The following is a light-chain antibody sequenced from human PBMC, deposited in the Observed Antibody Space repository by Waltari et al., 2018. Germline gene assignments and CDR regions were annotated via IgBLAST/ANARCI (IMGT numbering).Light chain of an antibody. V-gene: IGLV2-11*01. CDR1: SSDVGGYNY. CDR3: CSYAASVHWL. J-gene: IGLJ3*02. Sequence: QSALTQPRSVSGSPGQSVTISCTGTSSDVGGYNYVSRYQQHPGRAPKLIIYDVDKRPSGVPDVFFGSKSGNTASLTISGLQADDESDFYCCSYAASVHWLFGGGTKVTVL. CDR2: DVD.